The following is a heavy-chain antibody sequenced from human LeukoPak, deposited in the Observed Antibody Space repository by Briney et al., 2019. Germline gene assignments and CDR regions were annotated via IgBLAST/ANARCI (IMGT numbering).Heavy chain of an antibody. CDR3: ARVLLWFGPDAFDI. Sequence: GGSLRLSCAASGFTFSSYWMSWVRQAPGKGLEWVANIKQGGSEKYYVDSVKGRFTISRDNAKNSLYLQMNSLRAEDTAVYYCARVLLWFGPDAFDIWGQGTMVTVSS. CDR1: GFTFSSYW. D-gene: IGHD3-10*01. J-gene: IGHJ3*02. V-gene: IGHV3-7*03. CDR2: IKQGGSEK.